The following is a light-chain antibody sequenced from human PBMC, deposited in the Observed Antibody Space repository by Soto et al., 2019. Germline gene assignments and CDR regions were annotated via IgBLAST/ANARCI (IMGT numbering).Light chain of an antibody. CDR3: SSYTSXSGV. CDR1: SSDVGGYNY. J-gene: IGLJ1*01. Sequence: QSFLTQPASVSGSPVQSITISCTGTSSDVGGYNYVSWYQQHPGKAPKLMIYEVSNRPSGVSNRFSGSKSGNTASLTISGLQAEDEADYYRSSYTSXSGVVGTGTKVXVX. CDR2: EVS. V-gene: IGLV2-14*01.